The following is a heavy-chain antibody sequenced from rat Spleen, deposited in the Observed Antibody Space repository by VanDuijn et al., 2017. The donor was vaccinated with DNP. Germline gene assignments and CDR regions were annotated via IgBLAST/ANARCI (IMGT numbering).Heavy chain of an antibody. J-gene: IGHJ3*01. V-gene: IGHV5-17*01. D-gene: IGHD1-12*03. CDR1: GFTFRDYA. Sequence: EVQLVESGGGLVQPGRSLKVSCAASGFTFRDYAMAWVRQAPKKGLEWVATISYDGSRTYYRDSVKGRFTISRDNPESTLHLKMDSRRSEDTAAYYCARSGDYFHDNWFAYWGQGTLVTVSS. CDR2: ISYDGSRT. CDR3: ARSGDYFHDNWFAY.